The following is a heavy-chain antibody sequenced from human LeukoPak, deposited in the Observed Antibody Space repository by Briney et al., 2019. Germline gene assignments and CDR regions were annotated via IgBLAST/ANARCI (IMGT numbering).Heavy chain of an antibody. CDR2: IWYDGSNK. D-gene: IGHD4-17*01. CDR3: AKDWQHMATVIYYFDY. CDR1: GFTFCSYG. V-gene: IGHV3-33*02. Sequence: VGALRLSCAQSGFTFCSYGMHCGRQAPGRGGEGGAVIWYDGSNKYYADSAKGRFTTSRDNPKNTLFLQMDSLRAEDTPVYYCAKDWQHMATVIYYFDYWGEGTLGTVSS. J-gene: IGHJ4*02.